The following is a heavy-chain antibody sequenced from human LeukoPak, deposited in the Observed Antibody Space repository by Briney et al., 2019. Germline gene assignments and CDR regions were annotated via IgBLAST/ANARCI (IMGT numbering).Heavy chain of an antibody. J-gene: IGHJ4*02. CDR1: GFTFDDYA. Sequence: GGSLRLSCAASGFTFDDYAMHWVRQAPGKGLEWVSGISWNSGSIGYADSVKGRFTISRDNAKNSLYLQMNSLRAEDTALYYCAKSGDYDASGYSSGYYLDYWGQGTLVTVSS. V-gene: IGHV3-9*01. CDR3: AKSGDYDASGYSSGYYLDY. D-gene: IGHD3-22*01. CDR2: ISWNSGSI.